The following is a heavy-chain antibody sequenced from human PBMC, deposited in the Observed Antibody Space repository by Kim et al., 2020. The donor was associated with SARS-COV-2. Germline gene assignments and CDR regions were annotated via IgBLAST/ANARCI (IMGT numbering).Heavy chain of an antibody. J-gene: IGHJ6*02. CDR1: GGSISSGGHY. CDR3: ARVADDLGYGMDV. Sequence: SETLSLTCTVSGGSISSGGHYWSWIRQHPGKGLEWIGYIYYSGSSYYNPSLKSRVTISLDTSKNQFSLKLNSVTAADTAVYYCARVADDLGYGMDVWGQGTSVTVSS. CDR2: IYYSGSS. D-gene: IGHD2-21*02. V-gene: IGHV4-31*03.